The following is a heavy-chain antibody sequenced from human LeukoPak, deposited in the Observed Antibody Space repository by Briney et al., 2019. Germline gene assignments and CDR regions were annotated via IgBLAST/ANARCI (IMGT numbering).Heavy chain of an antibody. D-gene: IGHD3-10*01. CDR1: RFTFSSYG. CDR2: ITGNSDNT. Sequence: PGGSLRLSCAASRFTFSSYGMSWVRQAPGKGLEWITSITGNSDNTYYANSAKGRFTISRDNSKNTLYLQMSSLRAAETAVYYCAKEKNKYGFNGLDYWGQGTLVTVSS. CDR3: AKEKNKYGFNGLDY. J-gene: IGHJ4*02. V-gene: IGHV3-23*01.